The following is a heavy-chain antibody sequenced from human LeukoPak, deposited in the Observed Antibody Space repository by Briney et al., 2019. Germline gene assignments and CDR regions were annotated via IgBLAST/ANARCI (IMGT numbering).Heavy chain of an antibody. V-gene: IGHV4-59*01. Sequence: SETLSLTCTVSGGSISSYYWTWIRQPPGKGLEWIGGIYYTGSTNYNPSLKSRVTISVDTSRTQFSLRLRSVTAADTAVYYCARSSMRVTANKSWFDPWGQGTLVTVSS. CDR3: ARSSMRVTANKSWFDP. J-gene: IGHJ5*02. CDR2: IYYTGST. D-gene: IGHD2-21*02. CDR1: GGSISSYY.